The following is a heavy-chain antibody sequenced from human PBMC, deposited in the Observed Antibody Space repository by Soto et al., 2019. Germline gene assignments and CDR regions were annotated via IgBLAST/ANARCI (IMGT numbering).Heavy chain of an antibody. D-gene: IGHD4-4*01. Sequence: GXSLRLSCAASGFTFSSYAISWVRQAPGKGLEWVSAISGSGGSTYYADSVKGRFTISRDNSKNTLYLQMNSLRAEDTAVYYCAKDPYSNYGSNWFDPWGQGTLVTVSS. CDR2: ISGSGGST. CDR1: GFTFSSYA. J-gene: IGHJ5*02. CDR3: AKDPYSNYGSNWFDP. V-gene: IGHV3-23*01.